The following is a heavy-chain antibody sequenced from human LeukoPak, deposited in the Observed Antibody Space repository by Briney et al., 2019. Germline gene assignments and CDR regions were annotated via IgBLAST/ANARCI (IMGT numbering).Heavy chain of an antibody. CDR1: GGSITSGGYY. D-gene: IGHD3-9*01. CDR3: AGNLDILSGYYYFDY. J-gene: IGHJ4*02. V-gene: IGHV4-31*03. Sequence: SQTLSLTCTVSGGSITSGGYYWSWLRQHPGRGLEWIGYIYYSGSTYYNPSLKSRVTISVDTSKNQFSLKLSSVTAADTAVYYCAGNLDILSGYYYFDYWGQGTLVTVSS. CDR2: IYYSGST.